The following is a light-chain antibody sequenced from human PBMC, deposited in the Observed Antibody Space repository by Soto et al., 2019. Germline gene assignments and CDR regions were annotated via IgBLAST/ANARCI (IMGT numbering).Light chain of an antibody. CDR2: DVS. Sequence: QSALTQPASVSGSPGQSVTISCTGTSSDVGGYRFVSWYQQHPGKAPNLMIFDVSNRPSGVSNRFSGSKSGNTASLTISGLQVEDEADYYCRSYTSDGTHGFGGGTKLTVL. J-gene: IGLJ2*01. V-gene: IGLV2-14*03. CDR3: RSYTSDGTHG. CDR1: SSDVGGYRF.